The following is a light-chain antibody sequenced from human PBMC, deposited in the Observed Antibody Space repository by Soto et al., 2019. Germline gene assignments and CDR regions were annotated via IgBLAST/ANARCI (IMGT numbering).Light chain of an antibody. J-gene: IGKJ1*01. CDR1: QSVSTN. CDR2: GAS. V-gene: IGKV3-15*01. CDR3: QQYGSSRGT. Sequence: EIVMTQSPAILSLSPGERATLSCRASQSVSTNVAWYQQIPGQTPRLLIYGASTRATGIPARFSGSGSGTEFTLTISSLQSEDFAVYYCQQYGSSRGTFGQGTKVDIK.